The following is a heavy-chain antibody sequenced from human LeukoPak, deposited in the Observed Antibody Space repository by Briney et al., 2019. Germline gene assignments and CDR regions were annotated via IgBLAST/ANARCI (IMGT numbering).Heavy chain of an antibody. Sequence: ASVNVSCKVSGGTFSTYAISWVRQAPGQGLEWMGRIIPILGIANNAQKLQGRVTITADKSTSTAYMELNNLTYEDTAAYYCARAHDSYYYGSGSPSMDVWGQGTTVTVSS. CDR2: IIPILGIA. J-gene: IGHJ6*02. V-gene: IGHV1-69*04. CDR1: GGTFSTYA. CDR3: ARAHDSYYYGSGSPSMDV. D-gene: IGHD3-10*01.